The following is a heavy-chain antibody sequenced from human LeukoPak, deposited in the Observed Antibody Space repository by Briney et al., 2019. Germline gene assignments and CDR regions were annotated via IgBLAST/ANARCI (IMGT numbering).Heavy chain of an antibody. CDR3: ARGIDDGDNWFDP. D-gene: IGHD1-1*01. Sequence: GGSLRLSCAASGFTFSDYYMSWVRQAPGKGLEWVSGINWNGGSTGYADYVRGRFTISRDNAKNSLYLQMNSLRAEDTAFYYCARGIDDGDNWFDPWGQGTLVTVSS. J-gene: IGHJ5*02. CDR1: GFTFSDYY. CDR2: INWNGGST. V-gene: IGHV3-20*04.